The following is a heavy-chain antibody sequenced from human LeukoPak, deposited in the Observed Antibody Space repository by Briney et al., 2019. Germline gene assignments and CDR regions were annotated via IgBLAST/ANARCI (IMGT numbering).Heavy chain of an antibody. J-gene: IGHJ4*02. Sequence: GGSLRLSCAASGFIFGTYWMHWVRQAPGKGLEWVSLISGDGGSTYYADSVKGRFTISRDNSKNSLYLQMNSLRTEDTALYYCATAVTDYWGQGTLVTVSS. CDR2: ISGDGGST. V-gene: IGHV3-43*02. CDR1: GFIFGTYW. CDR3: ATAVTDY.